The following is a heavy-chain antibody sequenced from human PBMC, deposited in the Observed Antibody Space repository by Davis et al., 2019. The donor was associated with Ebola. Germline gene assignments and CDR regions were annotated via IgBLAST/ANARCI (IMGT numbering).Heavy chain of an antibody. CDR1: GFNFRSYG. Sequence: PGASLRLSCAASGFNFRSYGMHWVRQAPDKGLEWVAVIWYDGSRKYYGDSVKGRFTISRDNSNNLLYLQMNSLRAEDTAVYYCAIPDCSGANCYSVYIKNWGQGTLVTVSS. CDR2: IWYDGSRK. V-gene: IGHV3-33*01. D-gene: IGHD2-15*01. CDR3: AIPDCSGANCYSVYIKN. J-gene: IGHJ4*02.